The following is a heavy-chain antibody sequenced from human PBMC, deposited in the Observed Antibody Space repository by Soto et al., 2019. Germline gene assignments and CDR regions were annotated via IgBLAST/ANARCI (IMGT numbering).Heavy chain of an antibody. Sequence: QSQTLSLTCAISGDSVSSNSAAWNWIRQSPSRGLEWLGRTYYRSKWYNDYAVSVKSRITINPDTSKNQFSLQLNSVTPEDTAVYYCARLPLSIAAWDNYDEYYYGMDVWGQGTTVTVSS. V-gene: IGHV6-1*01. D-gene: IGHD6-6*01. CDR1: GDSVSSNSAA. CDR3: ARLPLSIAAWDNYDEYYYGMDV. J-gene: IGHJ6*02. CDR2: TYYRSKWYN.